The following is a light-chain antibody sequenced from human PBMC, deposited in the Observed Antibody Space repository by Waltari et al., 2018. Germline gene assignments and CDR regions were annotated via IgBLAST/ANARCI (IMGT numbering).Light chain of an antibody. V-gene: IGLV3-19*01. CDR1: SLSRYY. J-gene: IGLJ3*02. CDR3: QSRDTISTRV. Sequence: SSELTQDPTVSVALGQTVTITCQGDSLSRYYPSWYQQRPGPAPILVFYGQDNRPSGIPDRFSGSISGNTASLTITGAQAEDEADYYCQSRDTISTRVFGGGTRLTV. CDR2: GQD.